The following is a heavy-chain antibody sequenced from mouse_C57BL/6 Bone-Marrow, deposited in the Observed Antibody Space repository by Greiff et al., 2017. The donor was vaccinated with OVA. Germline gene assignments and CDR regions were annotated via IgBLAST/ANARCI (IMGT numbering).Heavy chain of an antibody. CDR3: ARKGPYSHAMDY. D-gene: IGHD2-10*01. V-gene: IGHV1-26*01. CDR2: INPNNGGT. J-gene: IGHJ4*01. Sequence: EVQLQQSGPELVKPGASVKISCKASGYTFTDYYMNWVKQSHGKSLEWIGDINPNNGGTSYNQKFKGKATLTVDKSSSTAYMELRSLTSEDSAVYYCARKGPYSHAMDYWGQGTSVTVSS. CDR1: GYTFTDYY.